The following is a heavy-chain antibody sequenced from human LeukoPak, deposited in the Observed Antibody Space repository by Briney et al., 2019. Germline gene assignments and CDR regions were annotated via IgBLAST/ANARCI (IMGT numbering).Heavy chain of an antibody. CDR1: GGSISSHY. CDR3: ARTNYYGSGSYYPDL. Sequence: PSETLSLTCTVSGGSISSHYWSWIRQPPGKGLEWIGYIYYSGSTYYNPSLKSRGTISVDTSKNQFSLKLSSVTAADTAVYYCARTNYYGSGSYYPDLWGQGTLVTVSS. J-gene: IGHJ5*02. CDR2: IYYSGST. D-gene: IGHD3-10*01. V-gene: IGHV4-59*08.